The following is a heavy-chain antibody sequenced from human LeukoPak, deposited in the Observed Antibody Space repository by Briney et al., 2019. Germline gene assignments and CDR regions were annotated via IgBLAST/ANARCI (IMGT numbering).Heavy chain of an antibody. CDR2: IYYSGST. CDR3: APTYSYTSGGYDY. V-gene: IGHV4-59*08. J-gene: IGHJ4*02. Sequence: SETLSLTCTVSGGSIYNHYWSWIRQPPGKGLESIGYIYYSGSTIYNPSLKSRVTISVDTSKNQFSLKLTSVTAADTAVYHCAPTYSYTSGGYDYWGQGTLVTVSS. CDR1: GGSIYNHY. D-gene: IGHD5-18*01.